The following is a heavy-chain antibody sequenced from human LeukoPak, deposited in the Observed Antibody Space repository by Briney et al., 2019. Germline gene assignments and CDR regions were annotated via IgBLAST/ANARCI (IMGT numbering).Heavy chain of an antibody. D-gene: IGHD4-17*01. CDR1: GGSISSYY. J-gene: IGHJ3*01. CDR2: INYSGNT. Sequence: SETLSLTCTVSGGSISSYYWGWTRQPPGKGLEWIGYINYSGNTNHNPSLKSRVTISIDTSKNQFSLKLSSVTAADMAVYYCARRGDYDRQGAFDVWGQGTMVTVSS. CDR3: ARRGDYDRQGAFDV. V-gene: IGHV4-59*01.